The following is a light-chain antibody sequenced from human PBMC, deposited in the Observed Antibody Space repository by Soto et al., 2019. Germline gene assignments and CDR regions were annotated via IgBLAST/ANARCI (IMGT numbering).Light chain of an antibody. CDR2: DAS. V-gene: IGKV3-20*01. CDR3: QQYASSPRP. J-gene: IGKJ1*01. Sequence: EIMLTQAPGTLSLSPGDRATLSCRASQSVSGSYLAWYQQKPGQAPRLLIYDASSRATGIPDRFSGSGSGTDFTLTISRLEPEDFAVDYCQQYASSPRPFGQGTNVDI. CDR1: QSVSGSY.